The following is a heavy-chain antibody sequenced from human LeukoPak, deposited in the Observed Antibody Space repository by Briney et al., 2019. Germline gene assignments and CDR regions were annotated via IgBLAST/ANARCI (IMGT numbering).Heavy chain of an antibody. CDR2: IYNSGST. CDR1: GGSISRSSYY. J-gene: IGHJ3*02. V-gene: IGHV4-39*01. CDR3: ATPAPGADAFDI. D-gene: IGHD2-8*02. Sequence: PSETLSLTCTVSGGSISRSSYYWGWIRQPPGKGLEWIGSIYNSGSTYYNPSLKSRVTISVDTSKNQFSLKLSSVTAADTAVYYCATPAPGADAFDIWGRGTIVTVCS.